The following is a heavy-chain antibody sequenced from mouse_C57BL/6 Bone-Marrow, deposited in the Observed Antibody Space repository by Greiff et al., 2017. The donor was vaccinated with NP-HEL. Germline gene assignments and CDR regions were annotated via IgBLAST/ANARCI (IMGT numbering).Heavy chain of an antibody. CDR2: INPGSGGT. V-gene: IGHV1-54*01. CDR3: ALTTVVTLDY. D-gene: IGHD1-1*01. CDR1: GYAFTNYL. J-gene: IGHJ2*01. Sequence: VQLQQSGAELVRPGTSVKVSCKASGYAFTNYLIEWVKQRPGQGLEWIGVINPGSGGTNYNEKFKGKATLTADKSSSTAYMQLSSLTSEDSAVYFCALTTVVTLDYWGQGTTLTVSS.